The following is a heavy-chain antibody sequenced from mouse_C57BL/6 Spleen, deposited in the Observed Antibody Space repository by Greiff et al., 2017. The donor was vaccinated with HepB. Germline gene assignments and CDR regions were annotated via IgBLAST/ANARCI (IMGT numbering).Heavy chain of an antibody. V-gene: IGHV1-9*01. CDR2: ILPGSGST. CDR3: ARLGLLGYFDY. CDR1: GYPFTGYW. Sequence: QVQLQPSGAELMKPGASVKLSCQATGYPFTGYWIEWVKQRPGHGLEWIGEILPGSGSTNYNEKIKGKATFTADTSSNTPYMQLSSLTTEDSAIYYGARLGLLGYFDYWGQGTTLTVSS. J-gene: IGHJ2*01. D-gene: IGHD2-3*01.